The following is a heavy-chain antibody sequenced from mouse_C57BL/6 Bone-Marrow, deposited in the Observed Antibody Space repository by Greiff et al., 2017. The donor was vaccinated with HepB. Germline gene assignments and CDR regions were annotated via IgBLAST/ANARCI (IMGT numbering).Heavy chain of an antibody. Sequence: VKLMESGPELVKPGASVKISCKASGYAFSSSWMNWVKQRPGKGLEWIGRIYPGDGDTNYNGKFKGKATLTADKSSSTAYMQLSSLTSEDSAVYFCARPSSSPYYAMDYWGQGTSVTVSS. D-gene: IGHD1-1*01. CDR2: IYPGDGDT. CDR1: GYAFSSSW. CDR3: ARPSSSPYYAMDY. J-gene: IGHJ4*01. V-gene: IGHV1-82*01.